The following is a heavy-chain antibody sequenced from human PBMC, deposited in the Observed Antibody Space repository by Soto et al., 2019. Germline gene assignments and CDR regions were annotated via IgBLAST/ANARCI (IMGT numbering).Heavy chain of an antibody. V-gene: IGHV1-69*13. D-gene: IGHD3-9*01. CDR2: IIPIFGTA. CDR1: GCTFSSYP. J-gene: IGHJ6*02. Sequence: SVKVSCKASGCTFSSYPISWVRHAPGQGLEWMGGIIPIFGTANYAQKFQGRVTITADESTSTAYMELSSLRSEDTAVYYCARDPFDYDILTGYYKYYYYGMDVWGQGTTVTVSS. CDR3: ARDPFDYDILTGYYKYYYYGMDV.